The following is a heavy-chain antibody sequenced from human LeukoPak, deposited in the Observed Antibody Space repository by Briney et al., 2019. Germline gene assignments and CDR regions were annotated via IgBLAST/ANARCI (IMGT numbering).Heavy chain of an antibody. Sequence: SETLSLTCTVSGGSISSYCWSWIRQPPGKGLEWIGYIYYSGSTNYNPSLKSRVTISVDTSKNQFSLKLSSVTAADTAVYYCAREGRWLQSNWFDPWGQGTLVTVSS. V-gene: IGHV4-59*01. J-gene: IGHJ5*02. CDR1: GGSISSYC. CDR2: IYYSGST. D-gene: IGHD5-24*01. CDR3: AREGRWLQSNWFDP.